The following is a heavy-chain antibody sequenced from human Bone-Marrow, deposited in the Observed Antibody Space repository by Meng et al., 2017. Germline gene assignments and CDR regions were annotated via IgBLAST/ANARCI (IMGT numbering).Heavy chain of an antibody. Sequence: QPQLQESGPGLVRPAEALALTGSVSGGSISTSGYYWGWIRQPPGKGLVWIGSIGHSGFTYYTPSLKSRVTVSIDTSRNQFSLWLTSVTAADTAVYYCVRSSAWVRTGFDPWGQGTLVTVSS. CDR2: IGHSGFT. J-gene: IGHJ5*02. CDR1: GGSISTSGYY. D-gene: IGHD6-19*01. CDR3: VRSSAWVRTGFDP. V-gene: IGHV4-39*01.